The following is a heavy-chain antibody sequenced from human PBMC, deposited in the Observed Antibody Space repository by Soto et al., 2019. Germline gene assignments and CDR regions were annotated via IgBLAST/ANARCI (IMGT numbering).Heavy chain of an antibody. D-gene: IGHD2-15*01. V-gene: IGHV3-23*01. CDR3: AKGGWLEY. CDR1: GFTFSTND. Sequence: EVQLLESGGDLVPPGGSLRLSCEASGFTFSTNDMSWVRQTPEKGLEWVSTISVSDGSTWYADSVKGRFTVSRDDSKNTLYFQMKSLRAEETAVYYCAKGGWLEYWGQGTRVTVSS. J-gene: IGHJ4*02. CDR2: ISVSDGST.